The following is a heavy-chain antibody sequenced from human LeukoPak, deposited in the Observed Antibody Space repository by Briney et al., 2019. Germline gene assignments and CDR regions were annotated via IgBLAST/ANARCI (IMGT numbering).Heavy chain of an antibody. CDR3: AREFGSGYSL. CDR1: GGSISSYY. V-gene: IGHV4-59*01. CDR2: IYYSGST. J-gene: IGHJ4*02. D-gene: IGHD3-22*01. Sequence: PSGTLSLTCTVSGGSISSYYWSWIRLPPGKGLECIGYIYYSGSTNYNPSLKSRVTISVDTSKNQFSLKLTSVTAADTAVYYCAREFGSGYSLWGQGTLVTVSS.